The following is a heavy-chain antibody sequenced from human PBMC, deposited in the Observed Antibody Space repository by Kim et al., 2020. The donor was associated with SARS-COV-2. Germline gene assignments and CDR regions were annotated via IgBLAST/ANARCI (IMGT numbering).Heavy chain of an antibody. CDR3: ATRGGGYSYGLY. Sequence: YDADSVKGRFTIARDNSKNTLYLQMNSLRAEDTAVYYCATRGGGYSYGLYWGQGTLVTVSS. J-gene: IGHJ4*02. D-gene: IGHD5-18*01. V-gene: IGHV3-23*01.